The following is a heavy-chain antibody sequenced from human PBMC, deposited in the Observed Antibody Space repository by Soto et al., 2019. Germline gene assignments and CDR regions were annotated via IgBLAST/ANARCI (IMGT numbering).Heavy chain of an antibody. J-gene: IGHJ3*02. CDR3: ARDQCIDCWSCYWNDAFDI. Sequence: RASVKVSCKASGYTFTSYGISWVRQAPGHGLEWMGWISAYNGNTNYAQKLQGRVTMTTDTSTSTAYMELRGLRSDDTAVYYCARDQCIDCWSCYWNDAFDIWGQGTMVTVS. CDR2: ISAYNGNT. D-gene: IGHD3-3*01. V-gene: IGHV1-18*04. CDR1: GYTFTSYG.